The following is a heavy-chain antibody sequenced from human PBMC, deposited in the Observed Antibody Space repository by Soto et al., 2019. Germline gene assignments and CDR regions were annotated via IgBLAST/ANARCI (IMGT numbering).Heavy chain of an antibody. CDR2: IYYSGNT. Sequence: SETLSLTCTVSGDSISDYYWSWIRQPPGKGLEWIGYIYYSGNTNYNPSLKSRVTISEDTSKNQFSLRLSSVTAADTAVYYCARDRAHYDGNGLFFDYWGQGALVTVSS. CDR3: ARDRAHYDGNGLFFDY. D-gene: IGHD3-22*01. CDR1: GDSISDYY. J-gene: IGHJ4*02. V-gene: IGHV4-59*01.